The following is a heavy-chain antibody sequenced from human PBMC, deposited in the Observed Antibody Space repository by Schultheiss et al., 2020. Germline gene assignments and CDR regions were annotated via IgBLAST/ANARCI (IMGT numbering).Heavy chain of an antibody. D-gene: IGHD6-19*01. J-gene: IGHJ4*02. CDR3: ARDGVDNSGWKRLLVPRPHYFDY. CDR1: GFTFSDYY. V-gene: IGHV3-11*04. Sequence: GGSLRLSCAASGFTFSDYYMNWIRQAPGKGLEWVSYISSSGSTIYYADSVKGRFTISRDNAKNSLYLQMNSLRDEDTAVYYCARDGVDNSGWKRLLVPRPHYFDYWGQGTLVTVSS. CDR2: ISSSGSTI.